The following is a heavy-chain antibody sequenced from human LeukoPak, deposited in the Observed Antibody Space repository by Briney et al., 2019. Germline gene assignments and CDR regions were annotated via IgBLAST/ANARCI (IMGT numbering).Heavy chain of an antibody. CDR3: TRDPRD. CDR2: MYTSGST. Sequence: SETLSLTCTVSGGSIRSYYWSWIRQPAGKGLEWIGRMYTSGSTNYNPSLKSRVTISVDTSKNQFSLKLSSVTAADTAVYYCTRDPRDWGQGTLVTVSS. V-gene: IGHV4-4*07. CDR1: GGSIRSYY. J-gene: IGHJ4*02.